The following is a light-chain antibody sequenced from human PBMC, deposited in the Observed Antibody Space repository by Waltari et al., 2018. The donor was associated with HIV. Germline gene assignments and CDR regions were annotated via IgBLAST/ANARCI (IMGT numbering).Light chain of an antibody. Sequence: ETMMTQSPATLSVSPGERAPLSCRASQSVSSNVAWYQQKPGQAPRLLIYGASTRATAIPARVSGSGSGTDFTLTISSLQSEDIAIYYCQQYNNWPQTFGQGTKVEIK. CDR1: QSVSSN. V-gene: IGKV3-15*01. CDR3: QQYNNWPQT. J-gene: IGKJ1*01. CDR2: GAS.